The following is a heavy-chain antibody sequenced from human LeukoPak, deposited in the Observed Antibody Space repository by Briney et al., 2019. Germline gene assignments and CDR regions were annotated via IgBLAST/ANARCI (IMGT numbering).Heavy chain of an antibody. D-gene: IGHD3-10*01. CDR3: ARDTFGPELLWFGDETKNYFDY. CDR1: GFTFNDYG. J-gene: IGHJ4*02. V-gene: IGHV3-7*01. Sequence: PGGSLRLSCAASGFTFNDYGMSWVRQAPGKGLEWVANIKQDGSEKYYVDSVKGRFTIPRDNAKNSLYLQMNSLRAEDTAVYYCARDTFGPELLWFGDETKNYFDYWGQGTLVTVSS. CDR2: IKQDGSEK.